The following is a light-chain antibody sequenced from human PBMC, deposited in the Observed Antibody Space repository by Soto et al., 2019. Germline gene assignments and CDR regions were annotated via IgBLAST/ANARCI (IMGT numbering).Light chain of an antibody. J-gene: IGLJ2*01. Sequence: QSALTQPASVSGSPGQSITISCTGTSSDVGGYNYVSWYQQHPGKAPKLIIYEVSNRPSGVSNRFSASKSCNTASLTISGLQAADEAAYYCSSSTRTSTLVVFGAGTKLTVL. CDR3: SSSTRTSTLVV. CDR1: SSDVGGYNY. CDR2: EVS. V-gene: IGLV2-14*01.